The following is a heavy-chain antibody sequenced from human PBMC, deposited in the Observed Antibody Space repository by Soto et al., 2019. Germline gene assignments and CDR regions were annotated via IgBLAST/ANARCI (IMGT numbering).Heavy chain of an antibody. CDR3: ATVGPMTVRGVNHKTSYYYYGMDV. J-gene: IGHJ6*02. CDR1: GGSISSSSYY. D-gene: IGHD3-10*01. V-gene: IGHV4-39*01. CDR2: IYYSGST. Sequence: SETLSLTCTVSGGSISSSSYYWGWIRQPPGKGLEWIGSIYYSGSTYYNPSLKSRVTISVDTSKNQFSLKLSSVTAADTAVYYCATVGPMTVRGVNHKTSYYYYGMDVWGQGTTVTVSS.